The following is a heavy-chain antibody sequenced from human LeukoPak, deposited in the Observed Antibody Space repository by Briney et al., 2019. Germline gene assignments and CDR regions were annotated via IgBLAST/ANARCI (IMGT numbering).Heavy chain of an antibody. CDR3: ATDFYDSSGYFPAVY. CDR1: GFTFNTYS. Sequence: GGSLRLSCAASGFTFNTYSMNWVRQAPGKGLEWVSSISSRGNSLKYADSVEGRFTISRDNDRNSVHLQMNSLRAEDTAVYFCATDFYDSSGYFPAVYWGQGALVTVSS. D-gene: IGHD3-22*01. V-gene: IGHV3-48*01. CDR2: ISSRGNSL. J-gene: IGHJ4*02.